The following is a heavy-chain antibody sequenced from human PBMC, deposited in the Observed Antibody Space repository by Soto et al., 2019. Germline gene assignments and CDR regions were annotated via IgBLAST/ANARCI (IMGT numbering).Heavy chain of an antibody. D-gene: IGHD7-27*01. CDR1: GFNFSRYG. CDR3: VKAVWGYDYFDF. J-gene: IGHJ4*02. Sequence: GGSLTLSSAASGFNFSRYGIPWFRRAPGRGLEYVSAITGNGARTYYAESVKDRFTISRDFSKNTVYLQMSSLRPEDTAVYYCVKAVWGYDYFDFWGQGTRVTVSS. V-gene: IGHV3-64D*06. CDR2: ITGNGART.